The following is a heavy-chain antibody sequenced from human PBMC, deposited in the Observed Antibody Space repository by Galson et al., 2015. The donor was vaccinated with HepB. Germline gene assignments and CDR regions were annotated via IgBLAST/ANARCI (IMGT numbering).Heavy chain of an antibody. CDR2: MFYSGTT. D-gene: IGHD5-24*01. V-gene: IGHV4-39*01. CDR1: GGSISSTSYY. J-gene: IGHJ2*01. Sequence: ETLSLTCAVSGGSISSTSYYWGWIRQPPGKGLEWIGSMFYSGTTYYNPSLKSRVTISVDTSKNQFSLKLSSVTAADTAVYYCARDGSRDGYNSWYFDLWGRGTLVMVSS. CDR3: ARDGSRDGYNSWYFDL.